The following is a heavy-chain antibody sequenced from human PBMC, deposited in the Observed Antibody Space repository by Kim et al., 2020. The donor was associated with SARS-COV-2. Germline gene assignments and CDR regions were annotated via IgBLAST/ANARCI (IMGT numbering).Heavy chain of an antibody. CDR2: IKHDGREK. V-gene: IGHV3-7*03. CDR1: GFTFDDYW. J-gene: IGHJ4*02. CDR3: ARFSSTLGGY. D-gene: IGHD2-2*01. Sequence: GGSLRLSCTASGFTFDDYWMTWVRQTPGRGLEWVANIKHDGREKYYVDSVKGRFTISRDNAKNSLYLQMNRLRVDDTAVYYCARFSSTLGGYWGQGTLVTVSS.